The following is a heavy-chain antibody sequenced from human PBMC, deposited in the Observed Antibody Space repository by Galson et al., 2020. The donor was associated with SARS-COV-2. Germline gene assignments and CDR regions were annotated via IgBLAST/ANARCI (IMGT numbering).Heavy chain of an antibody. CDR1: GFTFRSYC. J-gene: IGHJ3*02. Sequence: TGGSLRLSCAASGFTFRSYCMHWVRQAPGKGLEWVAVISYDGTDKHYADSVKGRFSISRDNYDNTLYLQMNSLRAEDTAVYYCAKLNTYYSDRGGYLVLDAFEIWGQGTMVTVSS. D-gene: IGHD3-22*01. CDR3: AKLNTYYSDRGGYLVLDAFEI. V-gene: IGHV3-30*18. CDR2: ISYDGTDK.